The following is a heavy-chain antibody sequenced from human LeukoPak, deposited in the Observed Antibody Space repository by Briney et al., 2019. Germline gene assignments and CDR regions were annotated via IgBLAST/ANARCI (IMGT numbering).Heavy chain of an antibody. Sequence: SETLSLTCAVSGGSISSNNWWFWVRQSPEKGLEWIGEIYHDGSTNYNPSLKSRVTISMDNSKNQLSLKLNFVTAADTAVYYCARDRGGYTYSHDYWGQGTLVTVSS. D-gene: IGHD5-18*01. J-gene: IGHJ4*02. CDR2: IYHDGST. CDR3: ARDRGGYTYSHDY. CDR1: GGSISSNNW. V-gene: IGHV4-4*02.